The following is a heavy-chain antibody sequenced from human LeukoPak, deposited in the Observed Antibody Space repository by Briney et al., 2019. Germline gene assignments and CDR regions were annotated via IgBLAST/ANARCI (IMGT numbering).Heavy chain of an antibody. D-gene: IGHD3-10*01. CDR1: GGYIRSYY. CDR2: IYFSGST. CDR3: ARHGDLGSASHFDS. Sequence: PSETLSLTRAVSGGYIRSYYWSWIRQPPGKGLEWIGYIYFSGSTNYNPSLKSRVTISVDTSKDQFSLNLRSVTAADTAVYYCARHGDLGSASHFDSWGQGTLVTVSS. J-gene: IGHJ4*02. V-gene: IGHV4-59*01.